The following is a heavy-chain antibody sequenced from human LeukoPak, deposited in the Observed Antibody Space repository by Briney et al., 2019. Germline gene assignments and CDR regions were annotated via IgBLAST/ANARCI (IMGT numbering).Heavy chain of an antibody. Sequence: GGSLRLSCAASGCTFSSYGMDWVRQAPGKGLEGVAFIHFDGSTKYSGDSVNGRFTISRDNSKNTLYLQMNSVRPEDTAVYYCAKDQCTRTSCDAYPGYWGQGSLVTVSS. J-gene: IGHJ4*02. CDR2: IHFDGSTK. V-gene: IGHV3-30*02. CDR3: AKDQCTRTSCDAYPGY. CDR1: GCTFSSYG. D-gene: IGHD2-2*01.